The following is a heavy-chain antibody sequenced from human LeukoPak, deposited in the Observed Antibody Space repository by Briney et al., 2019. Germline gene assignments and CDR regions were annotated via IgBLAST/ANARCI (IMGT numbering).Heavy chain of an antibody. V-gene: IGHV4-38-2*01. Sequence: SETLSLTCAVSGYSISSGYYWGRIRQPPGKGLEWIGSIYHSGSTYYNPSLKSRVTISVDTSKNQFSLKLSSVTAADTAVYYCARAIIAVAGVYYFDYWGQGTLVTVSS. CDR2: IYHSGST. D-gene: IGHD6-19*01. J-gene: IGHJ4*02. CDR3: ARAIIAVAGVYYFDY. CDR1: GYSISSGYY.